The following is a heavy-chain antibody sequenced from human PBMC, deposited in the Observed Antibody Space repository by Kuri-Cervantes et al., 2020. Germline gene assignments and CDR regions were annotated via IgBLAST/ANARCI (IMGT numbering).Heavy chain of an antibody. J-gene: IGHJ4*02. D-gene: IGHD1-26*01. CDR2: IYYSGST. V-gene: IGHV4-31*02. CDR3: ARERIVGAIRYFDY. Sequence: SCTVSGGSISSGGYYWSWIRQHPGKGLEWIGYIYYSGSTYCNPSLKSRVTISVDTSKNQFSLQLNSVTPEDTAVYYCARERIVGAIRYFDYWGQGTLVTVSS. CDR1: GGSISSGGYY.